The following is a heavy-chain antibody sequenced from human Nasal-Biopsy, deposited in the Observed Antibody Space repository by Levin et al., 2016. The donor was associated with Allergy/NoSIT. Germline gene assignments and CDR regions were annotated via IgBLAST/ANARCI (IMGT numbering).Heavy chain of an antibody. V-gene: IGHV3-74*03. CDR3: ARGIVGTSVAFDF. Sequence: GGSLRLSCAASGFTFSEHYMDWVRQAPGKGLVWVSRISPDERNAKYADSVEGRFTISRDNAKNTVYLQMSSLRADDTAVFYCARGIVGTSVAFDFWGQGALVTVSS. CDR1: GFTFSEHY. J-gene: IGHJ4*02. D-gene: IGHD2-21*01. CDR2: ISPDERNA.